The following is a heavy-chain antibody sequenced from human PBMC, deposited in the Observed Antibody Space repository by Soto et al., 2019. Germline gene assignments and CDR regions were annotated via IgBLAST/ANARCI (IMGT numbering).Heavy chain of an antibody. D-gene: IGHD1-26*01. V-gene: IGHV5-10-1*01. CDR2: IDPSDSYT. CDR3: ARRGGSPLGMDV. CDR1: GYSFTSYW. J-gene: IGHJ6*02. Sequence: GESLKISCKGSGYSFTSYWISWVCQMPGKGLEWMGRIDPSDSYTNYSPSFQGHVTISAGKSISTAYLQWSSLKASDTAMYYCARRGGSPLGMDVWGQGTTVTVSS.